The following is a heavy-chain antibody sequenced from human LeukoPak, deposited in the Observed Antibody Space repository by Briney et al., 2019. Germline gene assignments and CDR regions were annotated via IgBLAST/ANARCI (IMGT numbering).Heavy chain of an antibody. V-gene: IGHV3-33*01. CDR2: IWPDGSNK. CDR1: GFTFNSYC. D-gene: IGHD2-2*01. Sequence: PGGPLRHSFAASGFTFNSYCMFWVRQAPGKGLEWVAFIWPDGSNKLYGDSVKGRFTISRDNSKNTVYLQMNSLRAEDTAVYYCARDYCRTTSCLESWGQRTLLTVSS. J-gene: IGHJ4*02. CDR3: ARDYCRTTSCLES.